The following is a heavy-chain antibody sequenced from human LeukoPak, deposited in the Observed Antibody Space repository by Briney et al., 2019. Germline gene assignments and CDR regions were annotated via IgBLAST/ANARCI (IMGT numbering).Heavy chain of an antibody. Sequence: PSETLSLTCTVCGGSISSYYWSWIRQPAGKGLEWIGRIYTSGSTKYNPSLKSRVTMSVDTSKNQFSLKLSSVTAADTAVYYCARDRSPLNLHDYDILTGYENVYYYYYMDVWGKGTTVTISS. J-gene: IGHJ6*03. D-gene: IGHD3-9*01. V-gene: IGHV4-4*07. CDR1: GGSISSYY. CDR3: ARDRSPLNLHDYDILTGYENVYYYYYMDV. CDR2: IYTSGST.